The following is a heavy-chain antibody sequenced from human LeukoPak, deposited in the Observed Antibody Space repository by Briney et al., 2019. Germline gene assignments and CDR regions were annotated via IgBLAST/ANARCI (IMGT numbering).Heavy chain of an antibody. CDR3: ARRDTNSGVDP. CDR2: IYTSGST. D-gene: IGHD2-15*01. CDR1: GGSISSYY. J-gene: IGHJ5*02. Sequence: SETLSLTCTVSGGSISSYYWSWIRQPAGKGLEWIGRIYTSGSTNYNPSLKSRVTISIDTSKNQFSLKLSSVTAADTAVYYCARRDTNSGVDPWGQGTLVTVSS. V-gene: IGHV4-4*07.